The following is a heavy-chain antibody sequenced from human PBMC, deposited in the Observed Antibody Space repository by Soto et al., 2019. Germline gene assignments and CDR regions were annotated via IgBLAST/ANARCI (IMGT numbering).Heavy chain of an antibody. CDR3: AKCLLEFYDILTGYPYYYYGMDV. Sequence: GSLRLSCAASGFTFSSYGMHWVRQTPGKGLEWVAVISYDGSNKYYADSVKGRFTISRDNSKNTLYLQMNSLRAEDTAVYYCAKCLLEFYDILTGYPYYYYGMDVWGQGTTVTVSS. V-gene: IGHV3-30*18. J-gene: IGHJ6*02. CDR2: ISYDGSNK. D-gene: IGHD3-9*01. CDR1: GFTFSSYG.